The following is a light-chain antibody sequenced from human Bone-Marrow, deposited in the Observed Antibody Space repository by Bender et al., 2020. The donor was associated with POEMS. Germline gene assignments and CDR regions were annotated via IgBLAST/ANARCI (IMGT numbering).Light chain of an antibody. CDR3: QSADDFII. J-gene: IGLJ2*01. Sequence: SYELTQPPSVSVSPGQTARITCSGDAVPKKFAYWYQQKSGQAPILLISKDTERPSGVPERFSGSTSGTTVTLTISGVQAEDEADYYCQSADDFIIFGGGTRLTVL. CDR2: KDT. CDR1: AVPKKF. V-gene: IGLV3-25*03.